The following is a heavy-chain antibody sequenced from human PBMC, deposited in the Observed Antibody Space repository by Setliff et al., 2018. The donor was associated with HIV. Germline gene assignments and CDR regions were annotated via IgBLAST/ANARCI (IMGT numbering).Heavy chain of an antibody. CDR2: MNPNSGNT. J-gene: IGHJ4*02. V-gene: IGHV1-8*03. CDR1: GYTFTSYD. Sequence: ASVKVSCKASGYTFTSYDINWVRQATGQGLEWMGWMNPNSGNTGYAQKFQGRVTITRDTSASTAYMELSSLRSEDTAVYYCARGNIGQWLAWYFDYWGQGTLVTVSS. D-gene: IGHD6-19*01. CDR3: ARGNIGQWLAWYFDY.